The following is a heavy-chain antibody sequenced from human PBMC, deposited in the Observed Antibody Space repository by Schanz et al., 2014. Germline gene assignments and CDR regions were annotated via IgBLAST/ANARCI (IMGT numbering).Heavy chain of an antibody. CDR2: INQSGDT. CDR1: GGSFSGYY. Sequence: QVQLQQWGAGLLKPSETLSLTCAVSGGSFSGYYWSWIRQPPDTGLEWIGEINQSGDTNYNPSLKSRVTISVDPPTNRFSLKLRSVTAADTAVYYCARLYCSTPGCYVSPNGFAKDYWGQGTLVTVSS. CDR3: ARLYCSTPGCYVSPNGFAKDY. J-gene: IGHJ4*02. D-gene: IGHD2-2*01. V-gene: IGHV4-34*01.